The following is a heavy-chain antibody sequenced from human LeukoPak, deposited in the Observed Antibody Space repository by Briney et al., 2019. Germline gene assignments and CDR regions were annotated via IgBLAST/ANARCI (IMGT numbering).Heavy chain of an antibody. CDR3: ARDYSNYIMDY. Sequence: PSETLSLTCTVSGGSISTYYWSWVRQPPGKGREGMGYIYYSGSTNYNPSLQSRVTMSVDTSKTQFSLKLTSVTAADTAVYYCARDYSNYIMDYWGQGTLVTVSS. D-gene: IGHD4-11*01. CDR1: GGSISTYY. J-gene: IGHJ4*02. CDR2: IYYSGST. V-gene: IGHV4-59*01.